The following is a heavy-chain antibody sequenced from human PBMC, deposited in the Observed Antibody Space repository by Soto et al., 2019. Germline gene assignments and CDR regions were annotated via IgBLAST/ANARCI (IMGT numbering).Heavy chain of an antibody. CDR1: GGTFSSYA. D-gene: IGHD6-19*01. V-gene: IGHV1-69*13. CDR2: IIPIFGTA. CDR3: AIGRGAVAGTRSTYYYYGMEV. J-gene: IGHJ6*02. Sequence: EASVKVSCKASGGTFSSYAISWVRQAPGQGLEWMGGIIPIFGTANYAQKVQGRVTITADESTSTAYMELSSLRSESTAVYYCAIGRGAVAGTRSTYYYYGMEVWGQGTTVTVSS.